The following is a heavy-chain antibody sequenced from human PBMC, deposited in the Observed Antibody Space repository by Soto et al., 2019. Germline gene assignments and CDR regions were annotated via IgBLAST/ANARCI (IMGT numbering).Heavy chain of an antibody. D-gene: IGHD4-17*01. CDR3: SKGNRPGRSFRVTTVTIGQLDF. V-gene: IGHV3-9*01. CDR2: ISWNSGSI. CDR1: GFTFDDYA. J-gene: IGHJ4*02. Sequence: EVQLVESGGGLVQPGRSLRLSCAASGFTFDDYAMHWVRQAPGKGLEWVAGISWNSGSIGYADSVKGRFTISRDNAKNSLYMQMNSLGAEETALYYCSKGNRPGRSFRVTTVTIGQLDFWGQGTLVTVSS.